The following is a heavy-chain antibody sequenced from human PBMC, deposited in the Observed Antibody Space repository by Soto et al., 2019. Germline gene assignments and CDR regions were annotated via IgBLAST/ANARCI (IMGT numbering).Heavy chain of an antibody. CDR3: ARGHEAQGENWFDP. CDR2: INHSGST. V-gene: IGHV4-34*01. J-gene: IGHJ5*02. CDR1: GGSFSGYY. Sequence: SETLSLTCAVYGGSFSGYYWSWIRQPPGKGLEWIGEINHSGSTNYNPSLKSRVTISVNTSKNQFSLKLSSVTAADTAVYYCARGHEAQGENWFDPWGQGTLVTVSS.